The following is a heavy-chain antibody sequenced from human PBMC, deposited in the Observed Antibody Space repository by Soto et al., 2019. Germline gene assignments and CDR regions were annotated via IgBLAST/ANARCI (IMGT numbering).Heavy chain of an antibody. CDR2: IYYSGST. Sequence: PWETLSLTCTVSGGSISSYYWSWIRQPPGKGLEWIGYIYYSGSTNYNPSLKSRVTISVDTSKNQFSLKLSSVTAADTAVYYCARGGLLWFGGAYYYGMDVWGQGTTVTVSS. V-gene: IGHV4-59*01. J-gene: IGHJ6*02. CDR1: GGSISSYY. D-gene: IGHD3-10*01. CDR3: ARGGLLWFGGAYYYGMDV.